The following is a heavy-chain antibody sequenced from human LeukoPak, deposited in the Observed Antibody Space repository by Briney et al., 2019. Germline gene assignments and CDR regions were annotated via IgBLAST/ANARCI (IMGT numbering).Heavy chain of an antibody. D-gene: IGHD5-12*01. J-gene: IGHJ4*02. V-gene: IGHV3-23*01. CDR3: AKSSGPNSFVDY. CDR1: EFTLSSYA. Sequence: PGGPLRLSCAASEFTLSSYAMSWFRQAPGKGLEWVSSISGSTGSTYYAGSVKGRFAISRDNSRNTVYLQMNSLRAEDTAVYYCAKSSGPNSFVDYWGQGTLVTVSS. CDR2: ISGSTGST.